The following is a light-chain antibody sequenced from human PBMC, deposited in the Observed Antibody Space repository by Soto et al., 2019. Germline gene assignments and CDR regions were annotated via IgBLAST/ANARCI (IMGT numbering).Light chain of an antibody. CDR3: CSYAGSRTWV. CDR2: EVS. J-gene: IGLJ3*02. V-gene: IGLV2-23*02. CDR1: SSDVGIFNL. Sequence: QSAPIQPASVSGSPGQSITISCTGSSSDVGIFNLVSWYQQYPGKAPKLVLYEVSKWPSGISHRFSGSKSGNTASLTISGLQAEDEADYYCCSYAGSRTWVFCGGTKLTVL.